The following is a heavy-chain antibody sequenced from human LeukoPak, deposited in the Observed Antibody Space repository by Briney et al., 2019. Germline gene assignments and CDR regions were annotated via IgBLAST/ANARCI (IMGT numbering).Heavy chain of an antibody. CDR1: RGSLGSYY. CDR3: AREYSSSSGKALDY. D-gene: IGHD6-6*01. Sequence: PSETLSLTCTVSRGSLGSYYWNWLRQPAGKGLEWIGHIYTSGSTNYNPSLKSRVTMSVDTSKNQFSLKLNSVTAADTAFYYCAREYSSSSGKALDYWGQGTLVTVSS. CDR2: IYTSGST. J-gene: IGHJ4*02. V-gene: IGHV4-4*07.